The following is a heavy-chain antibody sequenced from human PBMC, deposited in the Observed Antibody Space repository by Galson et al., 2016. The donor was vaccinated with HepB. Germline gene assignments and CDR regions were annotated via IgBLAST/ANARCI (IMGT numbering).Heavy chain of an antibody. CDR3: AKGGQWLARDIHN. V-gene: IGHV3-23*01. J-gene: IGHJ4*02. CDR2: ISGSGATT. Sequence: SLRLSCAGSGFTFSNFAMSWVRQAPGKRLEWVSAISGSGATTYYADSVKGRFTISRDNSDNRVYLQMNNLRDDDTAIYYCAKGGQWLARDIHNWGQGTPITVSS. CDR1: GFTFSNFA. D-gene: IGHD6-19*01.